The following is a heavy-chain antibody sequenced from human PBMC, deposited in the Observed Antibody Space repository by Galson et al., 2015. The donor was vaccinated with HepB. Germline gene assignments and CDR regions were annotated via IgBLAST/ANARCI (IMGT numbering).Heavy chain of an antibody. J-gene: IGHJ4*02. Sequence: ETLSLTCTVSGGSISSSGFYWGWIRQPPGKGLEWIGSIYYSGSTYYNPSLKSRVTLSVDTSKNQFSLKLSSVTASDTAVYYCARRGGDHFEYWGQGILVTVSS. D-gene: IGHD2-21*02. CDR1: GGSISSSGFY. V-gene: IGHV4-39*01. CDR2: IYYSGST. CDR3: ARRGGDHFEY.